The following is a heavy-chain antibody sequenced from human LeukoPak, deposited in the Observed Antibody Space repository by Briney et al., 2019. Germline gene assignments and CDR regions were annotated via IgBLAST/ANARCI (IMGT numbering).Heavy chain of an antibody. CDR3: AGPRPTTGDAFDI. V-gene: IGHV3-7*01. J-gene: IGHJ3*02. CDR2: IKQDGSEK. Sequence: GGSLRLSCAASGFTFSSYWMSWVRQAPGKGLEWVANIKQDGSEKYYVDSVKGRFTISRDNAENSLYLQMNSLRAEDTAVYYCAGPRPTTGDAFDIWGQGTMVTVSS. D-gene: IGHD1-14*01. CDR1: GFTFSSYW.